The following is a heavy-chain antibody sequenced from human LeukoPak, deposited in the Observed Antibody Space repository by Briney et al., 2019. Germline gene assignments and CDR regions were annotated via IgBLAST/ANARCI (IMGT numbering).Heavy chain of an antibody. CDR1: GFIFSSYA. CDR2: ISWNSGSI. D-gene: IGHD6-13*01. CDR3: AKDKIRYSSSWIDY. J-gene: IGHJ4*02. Sequence: GGSLRLSCAVSGFIFSSYAMSWVRQAPGKGLEWVSGISWNSGSIGYADSVKGRFTISRDNAKNSLYLQMNSLRAEDTALYYCAKDKIRYSSSWIDYWGQGTLVTVSS. V-gene: IGHV3-9*01.